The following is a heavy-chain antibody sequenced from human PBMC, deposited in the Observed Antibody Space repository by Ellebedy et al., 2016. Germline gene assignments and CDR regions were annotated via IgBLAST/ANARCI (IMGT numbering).Heavy chain of an antibody. CDR2: IYYSGTT. V-gene: IGHV4-39*01. D-gene: IGHD3-10*01. Sequence: SETLSLTCTVSGDSISNSNYYWGWIRQPPGKGLEWIGSIYYSGTTYYNPSLKSRVTISVDTSKNQFPLKLSSVTATDTAVYYCARLVGAGSYPDIWGQGTMVTVSS. J-gene: IGHJ3*02. CDR3: ARLVGAGSYPDI. CDR1: GDSISNSNYY.